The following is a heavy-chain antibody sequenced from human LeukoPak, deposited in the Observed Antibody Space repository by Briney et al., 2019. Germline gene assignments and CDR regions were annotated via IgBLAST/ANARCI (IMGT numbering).Heavy chain of an antibody. D-gene: IGHD3-22*01. CDR1: GGSISSGGYY. J-gene: IGHJ4*02. V-gene: IGHV4-31*03. Sequence: SQTLSLTCTVSGGSISSGGYYWSWIRQHPGKGLEWIGYIYYSGSTYYNPSLKSRVTISVDTSKNQLSLKLSSVTAADTAVYYCARDDYDSSGSVGYWGRGTLVTVSS. CDR3: ARDDYDSSGSVGY. CDR2: IYYSGST.